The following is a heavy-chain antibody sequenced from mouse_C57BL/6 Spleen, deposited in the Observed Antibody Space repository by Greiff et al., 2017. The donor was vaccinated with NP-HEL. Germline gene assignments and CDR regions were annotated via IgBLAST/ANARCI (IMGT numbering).Heavy chain of an antibody. J-gene: IGHJ2*01. CDR3: ARGGYDGDYFDY. Sequence: EVKLQESGPGLVKPSQSLSLTCSVTGYSITSGYYWNWIRQFPGNKLEWMGYISYDGSNNYNQSLKNRISITRDTSKNQFFLKLNSVTTEDTATYYCARGGYDGDYFDYWGQGTTLTVSS. V-gene: IGHV3-6*01. D-gene: IGHD2-2*01. CDR1: GYSITSGYY. CDR2: ISYDGSN.